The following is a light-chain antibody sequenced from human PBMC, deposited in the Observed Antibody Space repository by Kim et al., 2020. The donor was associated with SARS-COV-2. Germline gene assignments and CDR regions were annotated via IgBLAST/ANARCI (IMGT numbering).Light chain of an antibody. Sequence: ASVGDRVTITSRASQSISSWLAWYQQKPGKAPKLLIYKASSLESGVPSRFSGSGSGTEFTLTMSSLQPDDFATYYCQQYNSYPWTFGQGTKVDIK. J-gene: IGKJ1*01. CDR1: QSISSW. CDR3: QQYNSYPWT. CDR2: KAS. V-gene: IGKV1-5*03.